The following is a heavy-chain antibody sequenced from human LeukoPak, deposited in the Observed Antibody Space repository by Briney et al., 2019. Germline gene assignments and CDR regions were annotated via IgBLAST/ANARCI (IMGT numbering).Heavy chain of an antibody. CDR1: GGTSSSYA. CDR2: IIPIFGTA. D-gene: IGHD3-3*01. J-gene: IGHJ4*02. Sequence: ASVKVSCKASGGTSSSYAISWVRQAPGQGLEWMGGIIPIFGTANYAQKFQGRVTITADESTSTAYMELSSLRSEDTAVYYCAREGTLESGYFDYWGQGTLVTVSS. V-gene: IGHV1-69*13. CDR3: AREGTLESGYFDY.